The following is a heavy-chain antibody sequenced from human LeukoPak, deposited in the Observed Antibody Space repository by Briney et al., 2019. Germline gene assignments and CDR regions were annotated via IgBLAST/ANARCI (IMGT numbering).Heavy chain of an antibody. CDR3: AIPGYSSDRGRFDP. V-gene: IGHV4-4*02. CDR2: IYHSGSP. CDR1: GGSISSNNW. J-gene: IGHJ5*02. Sequence: SGTLSLTCAVSGGSISSNNWWGWVRQPPGKGLEWIGEIYHSGSPNYNPSLKSRVTISVDKSRNHFSLNLSSVTAADTAVYYCAIPGYSSDRGRFDPWGQGTLVTVSS. D-gene: IGHD6-19*01.